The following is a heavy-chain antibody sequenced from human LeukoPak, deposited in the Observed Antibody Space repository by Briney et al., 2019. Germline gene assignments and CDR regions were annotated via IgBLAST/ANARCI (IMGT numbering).Heavy chain of an antibody. J-gene: IGHJ4*02. D-gene: IGHD3-10*01. CDR3: AREGSTLGSSGSGSHYNFDY. CDR1: GFTFRTRE. CDR2: ISSSGTTI. Sequence: GGSLRLSCAASGFTFRTREMHWVRQAPGKGPEWVSYISSSGTTIYYADSVRGRFTISRDNAKNSLYLQMNSLRAEDTAVYYCAREGSTLGSSGSGSHYNFDYWGQGTLVTVSS. V-gene: IGHV3-48*03.